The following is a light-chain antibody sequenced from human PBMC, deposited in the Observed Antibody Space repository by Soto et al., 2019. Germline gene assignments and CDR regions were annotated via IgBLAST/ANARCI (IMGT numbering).Light chain of an antibody. CDR3: QQDNSYSWT. Sequence: EIVLTQFTGTLSLSPGERATLSCMASQSVDSTYLAWYQQKPDQSPRLLIYATSTRAAGIPDRFSGSGSGTEFTLTISSLQPDDFATYYCQQDNSYSWTFGQGTKVDI. CDR1: QSVDSTY. CDR2: ATS. J-gene: IGKJ1*01. V-gene: IGKV3-20*01.